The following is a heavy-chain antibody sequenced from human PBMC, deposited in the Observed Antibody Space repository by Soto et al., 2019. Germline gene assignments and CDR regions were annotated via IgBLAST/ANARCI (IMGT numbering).Heavy chain of an antibody. V-gene: IGHV1-18*01. CDR1: GYTFTSCG. CDR2: ISAYDGNT. D-gene: IGHD3-22*01. Sequence: ASVKVSCEASGYTFTSCGISWVRQAPGQGREWMGWISAYDGNTNYAQKLQGRVTMTTDTSTSTAYMELRSLRSDDTAVYYCARSDSRGYRVLCFDSWGQGSMVTVS. J-gene: IGHJ4*02. CDR3: ARSDSRGYRVLCFDS.